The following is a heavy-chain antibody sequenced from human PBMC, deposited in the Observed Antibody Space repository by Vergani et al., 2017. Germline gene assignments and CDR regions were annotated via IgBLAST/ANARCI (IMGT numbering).Heavy chain of an antibody. D-gene: IGHD3-3*01. V-gene: IGHV1-8*01. CDR1: GYTFTSYD. CDR2: MNPNSGNT. J-gene: IGHJ6*03. Sequence: QVQLVQSGAEVKKPGASVKVSCKASGYTFTSYDINWVRQATGQGLEWMGWMNPNSGNTGYAQKFQGRVTMTRNTSISTAYMELSSLRSEDTAVYYCARGLTYYDFWSGYSDYYYYMDVWGKGTTVTV. CDR3: ARGLTYYDFWSGYSDYYYYMDV.